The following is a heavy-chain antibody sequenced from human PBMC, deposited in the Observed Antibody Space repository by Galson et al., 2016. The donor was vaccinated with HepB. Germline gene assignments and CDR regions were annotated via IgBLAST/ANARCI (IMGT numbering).Heavy chain of an antibody. V-gene: IGHV3-15*01. CDR1: GFDFSDTW. CDR2: VKRETEGGTS. J-gene: IGHJ4*02. D-gene: IGHD3-16*01. CDR3: ATVSRGIPFM. Sequence: SLRLSCAASGFDFSDTWMSWVRQAPGKGLEWVGRVKRETEGGTSDYAAPVKGRFTISRDDSKKTVYLQMNSLKTDDTAVYFCATVSRGIPFMWGQGALVTVSS.